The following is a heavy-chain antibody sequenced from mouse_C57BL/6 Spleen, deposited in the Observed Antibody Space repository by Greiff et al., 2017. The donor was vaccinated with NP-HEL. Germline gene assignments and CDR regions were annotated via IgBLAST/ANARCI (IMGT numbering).Heavy chain of an antibody. CDR2: IYPGDGDT. CDR3: ARSLWDVFYFDY. CDR1: GYAFSSYW. Sequence: QVQLQQSGAELVKPGASVKISCKASGYAFSSYWMNWVKQRPGKGLEWIGQIYPGDGDTNYNGKFKGKATLTADKSSSTAYMQLSSLTSEDSAVYFCARSLWDVFYFDYWGQGTTLTVSS. D-gene: IGHD4-1*01. V-gene: IGHV1-80*01. J-gene: IGHJ2*01.